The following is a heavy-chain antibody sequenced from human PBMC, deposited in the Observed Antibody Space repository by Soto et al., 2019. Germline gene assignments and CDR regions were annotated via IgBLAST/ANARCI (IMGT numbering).Heavy chain of an antibody. CDR3: ARGLYDFWSGYPESNWFAP. Sequence: AETLSLTFAGYGGSFSGYYWRWIRQPPGNGLDRSGAINHGGSTNYNPPLKRRVTISVATSKNPFSLQLRPVTAADTAVYYCARGLYDFWSGYPESNWFAPWGQRPLVTVSS. J-gene: IGHJ5*02. CDR1: GGSFSGYY. CDR2: INHGGST. V-gene: IGHV4-34*01. D-gene: IGHD3-3*01.